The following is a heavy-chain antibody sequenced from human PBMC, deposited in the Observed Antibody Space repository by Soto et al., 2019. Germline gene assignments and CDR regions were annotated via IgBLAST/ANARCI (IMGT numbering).Heavy chain of an antibody. Sequence: ASVKVSCKVSGYTLTELSIHWVRQAPGKGLEGMGGFDPEDGETIYAQKFQGRVTMTEDTSTDTAYMELSGLRSEDTAVYYCATGPPYNWFDPCRQGTLVTVSS. V-gene: IGHV1-24*01. J-gene: IGHJ5*02. CDR3: ATGPPYNWFDP. CDR1: GYTLTELS. CDR2: FDPEDGET.